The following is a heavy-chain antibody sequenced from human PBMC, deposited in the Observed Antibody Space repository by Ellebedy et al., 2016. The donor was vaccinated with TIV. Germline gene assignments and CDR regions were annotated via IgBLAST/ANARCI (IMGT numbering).Heavy chain of an antibody. J-gene: IGHJ4*02. CDR2: ISYDGSNK. CDR3: ARGNEIPGPEPLDN. V-gene: IGHV3-30*14. D-gene: IGHD1-14*01. Sequence: GGSLRLSCAASGFTFSSYAMHWVRQAPGKGLEWVAVISYDGSNKYYADSVKGRFTISRDNSKNTLYLQMNNLRAEDTALYYCARGNEIPGPEPLDNWGQGTLVTVSS. CDR1: GFTFSSYA.